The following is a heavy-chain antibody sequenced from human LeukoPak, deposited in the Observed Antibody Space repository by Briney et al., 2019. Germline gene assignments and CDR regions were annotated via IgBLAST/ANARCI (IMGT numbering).Heavy chain of an antibody. CDR2: INPNSGGT. Sequence: ASVKVSCKASGYTFTGYYMHWVRQAPGQGLEWMGWINPNSGGTNYAQKFQGRVTMTRDTSISTAYMELSRLRSDDTAAYYCARGRIVVVPAAGGNNDYWGQGTLVTVSS. V-gene: IGHV1-2*02. CDR1: GYTFTGYY. J-gene: IGHJ4*02. D-gene: IGHD2-2*01. CDR3: ARGRIVVVPAAGGNNDY.